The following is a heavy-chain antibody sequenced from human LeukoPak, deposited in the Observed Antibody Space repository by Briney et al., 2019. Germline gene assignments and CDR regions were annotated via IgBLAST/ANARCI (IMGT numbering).Heavy chain of an antibody. CDR2: IDTAGDT. CDR1: GFTFSSYD. Sequence: GGSLRLSCAASGFTFSSYDMHWVRQATGKGLEWVSAIDTAGDTYYPGSVKGRFTISRENAKDSLYLQMNSLRAEDTAVYYCARDDSSSSRGAHTDYYGMDVWGQGTTVTVSS. J-gene: IGHJ6*02. CDR3: ARDDSSSSRGAHTDYYGMDV. D-gene: IGHD6-6*01. V-gene: IGHV3-13*01.